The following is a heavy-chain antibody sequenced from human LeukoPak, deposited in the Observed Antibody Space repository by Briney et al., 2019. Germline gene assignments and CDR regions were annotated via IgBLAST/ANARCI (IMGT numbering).Heavy chain of an antibody. D-gene: IGHD3-16*01. CDR3: AKEGRGGFDI. CDR1: GFTFSRSG. Sequence: GGSLGLSCAASGFTFSRSGMHWVRQAPGKGLEWVTFIGYDGSKIYYADSVKGRFTISRDNSKNTLYLQMNSLRAEDTAVYYCAKEGRGGFDIWGQGTMVTVSS. J-gene: IGHJ3*02. CDR2: IGYDGSKI. V-gene: IGHV3-30*02.